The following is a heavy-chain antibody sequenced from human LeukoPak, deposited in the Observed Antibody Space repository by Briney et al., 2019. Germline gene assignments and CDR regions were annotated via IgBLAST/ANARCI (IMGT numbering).Heavy chain of an antibody. CDR3: ASSGYYYGGYYFDY. Sequence: SETLSLTCAVSGGSISSSSYYWGWIRQPPGKGLEWIGTIYYSGSTYYNPSLKSRVTISVDTSKNQFSLKLRSVTAADTAVYYCASSGYYYGGYYFDYWGQGTLVTVSS. CDR2: IYYSGST. D-gene: IGHD3-22*01. CDR1: GGSISSSSYY. J-gene: IGHJ4*02. V-gene: IGHV4-39*01.